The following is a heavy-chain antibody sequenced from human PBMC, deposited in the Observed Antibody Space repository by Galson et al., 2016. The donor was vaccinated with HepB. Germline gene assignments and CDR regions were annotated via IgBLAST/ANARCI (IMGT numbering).Heavy chain of an antibody. J-gene: IGHJ4*02. V-gene: IGHV3-23*01. CDR2: ISGRGDRI. Sequence: SLRLSCAASGFTFSSFAMSWVRRVPGKGLEWVSAISGRGDRIRYAESVKGRFIISRDNSKNTLDVEMKSLRVEDTAVYYCAKEGWFGELSYGHFDFWGQGTLVTVSS. D-gene: IGHD3-10*01. CDR1: GFTFSSFA. CDR3: AKEGWFGELSYGHFDF.